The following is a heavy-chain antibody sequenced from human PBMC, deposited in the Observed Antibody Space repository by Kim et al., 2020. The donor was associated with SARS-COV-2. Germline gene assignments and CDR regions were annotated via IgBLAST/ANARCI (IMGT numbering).Heavy chain of an antibody. D-gene: IGHD6-13*01. CDR3: ASNKAPRYSSSWYEG. J-gene: IGHJ4*02. Sequence: SVKVSCKASGGTFSSYAISWVRQAPGQVLEWMGGIIPIFGTANYAQKFQGRVTITADESTSTAYMELSSLRSEDTAVYYCASNKAPRYSSSWYEGWGQGTLVTVSS. CDR1: GGTFSSYA. V-gene: IGHV1-69*13. CDR2: IIPIFGTA.